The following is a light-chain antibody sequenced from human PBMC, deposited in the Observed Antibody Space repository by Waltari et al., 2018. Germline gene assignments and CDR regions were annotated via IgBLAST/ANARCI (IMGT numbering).Light chain of an antibody. J-gene: IGKJ2*01. CDR3: QQYDNWPTYT. CDR1: QSVSIN. Sequence: EIVMTQSPATLSVSPGERATVPCRASQSVSINLAWYQQKPGQAPRLLIHGTSTRATGIPDRFSGSGSGTDFTLTISSLQPEDFAVYYCQQYDNWPTYTFGQGTKLEIK. CDR2: GTS. V-gene: IGKV3-15*01.